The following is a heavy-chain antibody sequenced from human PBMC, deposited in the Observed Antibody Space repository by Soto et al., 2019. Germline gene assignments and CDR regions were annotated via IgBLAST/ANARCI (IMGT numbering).Heavy chain of an antibody. Sequence: SVKVYCKASGYTFTSYCISWVRQAPGQGLERMGWISAYNGNTNYAQKLQGRVTMTTDTSTSTAYMELRSLRSDDTAVYYCARDCAAAARFHYWRQGSPVTVSS. D-gene: IGHD6-13*01. V-gene: IGHV1-18*01. CDR2: ISAYNGNT. J-gene: IGHJ4*02. CDR3: ARDCAAAARFHY. CDR1: GYTFTSYC.